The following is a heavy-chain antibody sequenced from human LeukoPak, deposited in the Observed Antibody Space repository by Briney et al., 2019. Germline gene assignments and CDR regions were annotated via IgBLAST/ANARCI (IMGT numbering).Heavy chain of an antibody. CDR2: ISSSGSTI. CDR3: ARDPHYYYDSSGYGLD. J-gene: IGHJ4*02. Sequence: PGGSLRLSCAASGFTFSDYYMSWIRQAPGKGLEWVSYISSSGSTIYYADSVKGRFTISRDNAKNSLYLQMNSLRAEDTAVYYCARDPHYYYDSSGYGLDWGQGTLVTVSS. D-gene: IGHD3-22*01. CDR1: GFTFSDYY. V-gene: IGHV3-11*01.